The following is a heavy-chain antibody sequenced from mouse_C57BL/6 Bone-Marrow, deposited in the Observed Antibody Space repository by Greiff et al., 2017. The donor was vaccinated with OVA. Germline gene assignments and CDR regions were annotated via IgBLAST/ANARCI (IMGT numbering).Heavy chain of an antibody. CDR3: ASPGRAWFAY. CDR2: IWSGGST. CDR1: GFSLTSYG. Sequence: QVQLKQSGPGLVQPSQSLSITCTVSGFSLTSYGVHLVRQSPGKGLEWLGVIWSGGSTDYNEAFISRMSISKENSKSQVFFKRNSLQADDTAIYYCASPGRAWFAYWGQGTLVTVSA. V-gene: IGHV2-2*01. J-gene: IGHJ3*01.